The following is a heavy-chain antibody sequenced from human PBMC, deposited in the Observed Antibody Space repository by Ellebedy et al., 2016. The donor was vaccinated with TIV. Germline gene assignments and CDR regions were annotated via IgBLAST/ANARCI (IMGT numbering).Heavy chain of an antibody. CDR1: AFNFNNAD. J-gene: IGHJ4*02. Sequence: GESLKTSCVGPAFNFNNADMTWVRQAPGTELEWVAAISASGGTSYYAAPVPGRVTISRDYSRNTLSLDIRSLQVEDTAIYYCTKSRFDWLWGQGALVTVSS. D-gene: IGHD3-9*01. V-gene: IGHV3-23*01. CDR2: ISASGGTS. CDR3: TKSRFDWL.